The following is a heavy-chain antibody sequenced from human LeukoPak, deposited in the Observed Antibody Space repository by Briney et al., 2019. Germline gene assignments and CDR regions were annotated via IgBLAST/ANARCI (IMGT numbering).Heavy chain of an antibody. V-gene: IGHV4-39*01. Sequence: SETLSLTRTVSGGSISSSSYYWGWIRQPPGKGLEWIGSIYYSGSTYYSPSLKSRVTISVDTSKNQFSLKLSSVTAADTAVYYCARLSGGSSSYFDYWGQGTLVTVSS. J-gene: IGHJ4*02. D-gene: IGHD6-6*01. CDR1: GGSISSSSYY. CDR3: ARLSGGSSSYFDY. CDR2: IYYSGST.